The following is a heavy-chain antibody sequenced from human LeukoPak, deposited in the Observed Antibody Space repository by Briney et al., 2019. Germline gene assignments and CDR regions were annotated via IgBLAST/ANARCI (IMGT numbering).Heavy chain of an antibody. CDR2: ISSSSSTK. V-gene: IGHV3-48*01. CDR1: GFTFSSYS. D-gene: IGHD3-22*01. J-gene: IGHJ4*02. Sequence: GGSLRLSCAASGFTFSSYSMNWVRQGPGKGLEWVSYISSSSSTKYYADSVKGRFTISRDNAKNSLYLQMNSLRAEDTAVYYCAREDTSSGYYVYWGQGTLVTVSS. CDR3: AREDTSSGYYVY.